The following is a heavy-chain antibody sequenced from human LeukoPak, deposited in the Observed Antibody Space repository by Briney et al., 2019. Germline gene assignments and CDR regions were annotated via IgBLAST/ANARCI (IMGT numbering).Heavy chain of an antibody. D-gene: IGHD3-10*01. Sequence: SQTLSLTCAISGDSVSSNSAAWNWIRQSPSRGLEWLGRTYYRSKWYNDYAVSVKSRITINPDTSKNQFSPQLNSVTPEDTAVYYCARVSSYGSGSIYSTFYYGMDVWGKGTTVTVSS. J-gene: IGHJ6*04. CDR2: TYYRSKWYN. CDR3: ARVSSYGSGSIYSTFYYGMDV. CDR1: GDSVSSNSAA. V-gene: IGHV6-1*01.